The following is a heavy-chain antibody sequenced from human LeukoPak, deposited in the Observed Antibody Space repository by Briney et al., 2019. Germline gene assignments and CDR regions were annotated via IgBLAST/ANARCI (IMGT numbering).Heavy chain of an antibody. CDR1: GGSISSSSYY. Sequence: SETLSLTCTVSGGSISSSSYYWGWIRQPPGKGLEWIGSIYYSGSTYYNPSLKSRVTISVDTSKNQFSLKLSSVTAADTAVYYCAREGVGYYDSSGSPSPPRLDYWGQGTLVTVSS. J-gene: IGHJ4*02. V-gene: IGHV4-39*07. CDR2: IYYSGST. CDR3: AREGVGYYDSSGSPSPPRLDY. D-gene: IGHD3-22*01.